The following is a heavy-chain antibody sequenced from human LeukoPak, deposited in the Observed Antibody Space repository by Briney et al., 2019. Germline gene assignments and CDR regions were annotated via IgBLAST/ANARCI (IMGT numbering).Heavy chain of an antibody. J-gene: IGHJ4*02. V-gene: IGHV3-53*01. Sequence: PGGSLRLSCAVSGFTVSSNYMTWVRQAPGKGLEWVSVIYSGGDKYYADSVKGRFTISRGNSKNTLYLQMNSLRAEDTAVYYCARDRRYCSGDSCYSGVDYWGQGTLVTVSS. CDR2: IYSGGDK. CDR3: ARDRRYCSGDSCYSGVDY. CDR1: GFTVSSNY. D-gene: IGHD2-15*01.